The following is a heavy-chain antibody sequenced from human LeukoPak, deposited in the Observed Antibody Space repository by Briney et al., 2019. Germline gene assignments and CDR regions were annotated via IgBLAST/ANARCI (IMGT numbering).Heavy chain of an antibody. CDR3: ARVANGRSSWYFQH. Sequence: GGSLRLSCAASGFTFSSYIMNWVRQAPGKGLEWVSSISSSSSYIYYADSVKGRFTISRDNAKNSLYLQMNSLRAEDTAVYYCARVANGRSSWYFQHWGQGTLVTVSS. V-gene: IGHV3-21*01. CDR1: GFTFSSYI. CDR2: ISSSSSYI. D-gene: IGHD6-13*01. J-gene: IGHJ1*01.